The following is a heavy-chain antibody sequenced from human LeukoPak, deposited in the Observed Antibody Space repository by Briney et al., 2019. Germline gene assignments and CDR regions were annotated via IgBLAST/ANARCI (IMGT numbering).Heavy chain of an antibody. CDR3: ARVASSGRKGSFDY. J-gene: IGHJ4*02. Sequence: GASVKVSCKASGYTFTSYDINWVRQATGQGLEWMGWMNPNSGNTGYAQKFQGRVTMTRNTSISTAYMELSSLRSEDTAVYYCARVASSGRKGSFDYWGQGTLVTVSS. D-gene: IGHD6-19*01. CDR1: GYTFTSYD. CDR2: MNPNSGNT. V-gene: IGHV1-8*01.